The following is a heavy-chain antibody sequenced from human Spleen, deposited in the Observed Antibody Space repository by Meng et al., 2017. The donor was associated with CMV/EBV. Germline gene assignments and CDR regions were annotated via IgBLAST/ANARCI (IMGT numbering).Heavy chain of an antibody. CDR1: GFTFSSYS. CDR2: ISSSSSYI. D-gene: IGHD6-19*01. V-gene: IGHV3-21*01. CDR3: ARDLRQWLVRTYYYYYGMDV. J-gene: IGHJ6*02. Sequence: GESLKISCAASGFTFSSYSMNWVRQAPGKGLEWVSSISSSSSYIYYADSVKGRFTISRDNAKNSLYLQMNSLRAEDTAVYYCARDLRQWLVRTYYYYYGMDVWGQGTTVTVSS.